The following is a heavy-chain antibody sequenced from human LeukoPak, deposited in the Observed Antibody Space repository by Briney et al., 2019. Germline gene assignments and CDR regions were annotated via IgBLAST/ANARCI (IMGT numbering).Heavy chain of an antibody. CDR3: ATPRHLWFGELSSFDY. V-gene: IGHV1-24*01. J-gene: IGHJ4*02. CDR2: FDPEDGET. CDR1: AYTLTELS. Sequence: ASVTVSLKFSAYTLTELSMHWVRQAPGKGRAWMGGFDPEDGETIYAQKSQGRVTMTEDTSTDTAYMELSSLRSEDTAVYYCATPRHLWFGELSSFDYWGQGTLVTVSS. D-gene: IGHD3-10*01.